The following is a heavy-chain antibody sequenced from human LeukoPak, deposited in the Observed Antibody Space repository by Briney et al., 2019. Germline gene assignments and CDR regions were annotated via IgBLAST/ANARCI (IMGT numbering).Heavy chain of an antibody. V-gene: IGHV4-30-4*01. CDR2: IYHSGSR. Sequence: SETLSLTCTVSGGSISSGNYYWSWLSQPPGKGLEWIGYIYHSGSRYYNPSLKSRVTISVDTSKNQFSLKVSSVTDADTAVYYCARVTNNWFDPWGQGTLVTVSS. J-gene: IGHJ5*02. CDR1: GGSISSGNYY. CDR3: ARVTNNWFDP.